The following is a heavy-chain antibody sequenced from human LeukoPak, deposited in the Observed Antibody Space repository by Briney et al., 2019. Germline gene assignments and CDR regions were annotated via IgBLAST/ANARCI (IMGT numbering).Heavy chain of an antibody. J-gene: IGHJ6*03. V-gene: IGHV3-21*01. CDR3: ARDPYSGNYGNYYYYMDV. CDR1: GFTFNNYN. Sequence: GGSLKLSCATSGFTFNNYNMNWVRQAPGRALEWVSSITNIFYADSVKGRFTISRDNAKNSLYLQMNSLGPEDTAVYYCARDPYSGNYGNYYYYMDVWGKGTTVTISS. D-gene: IGHD1-26*01. CDR2: ITNI.